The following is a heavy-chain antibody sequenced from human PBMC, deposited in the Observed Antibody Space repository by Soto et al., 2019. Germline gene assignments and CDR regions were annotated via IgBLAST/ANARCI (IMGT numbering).Heavy chain of an antibody. Sequence: VGSLRLSCAASGFTFSNAWMSWVRQAPGKGLEWVGRIKSKTDGGTTDYAAPVKGRFAISRDDSKNTLYLQMNSLKTEDTAVYYCTTGKAVAGPRVDAFDIWGQGTMVTVSS. CDR1: GFTFSNAW. J-gene: IGHJ3*02. CDR3: TTGKAVAGPRVDAFDI. D-gene: IGHD6-19*01. V-gene: IGHV3-15*01. CDR2: IKSKTDGGTT.